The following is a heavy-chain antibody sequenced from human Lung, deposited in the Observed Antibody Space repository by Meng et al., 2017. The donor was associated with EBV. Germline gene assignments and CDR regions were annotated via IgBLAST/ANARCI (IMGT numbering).Heavy chain of an antibody. CDR1: GGSISSGGFY. CDR3: ARTNYGDYNWFDP. D-gene: IGHD4-17*01. CDR2: IYYSGST. V-gene: IGHV4-31*03. Sequence: VRPQESGPGLVKPSQTLSLTCTVSGGSISSGGFYWSWIRQHPGKGLEWIGYIYYSGSTYYNPSLRSRVAISIDTSKNQFSLKLTSVTAADTAVYFCARTNYGDYNWFDPWGQGTLVTVSS. J-gene: IGHJ5*02.